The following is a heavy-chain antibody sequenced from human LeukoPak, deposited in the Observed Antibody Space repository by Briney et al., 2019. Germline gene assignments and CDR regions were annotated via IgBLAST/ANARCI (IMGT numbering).Heavy chain of an antibody. CDR1: GGTFSSYA. CDR3: ARDQRLTVTGFNDAFDI. J-gene: IGHJ3*02. CDR2: INTNTGNS. D-gene: IGHD4-17*01. Sequence: ASVKVSCKASGGTFSSYAISWVRQAPGQGLEWMGWINTNTGNSTYAQGFTGRLVFSLDTSVSTAYLQISSLKAEDTAVYYCARDQRLTVTGFNDAFDIWGQGTMVTVSS. V-gene: IGHV7-4-1*02.